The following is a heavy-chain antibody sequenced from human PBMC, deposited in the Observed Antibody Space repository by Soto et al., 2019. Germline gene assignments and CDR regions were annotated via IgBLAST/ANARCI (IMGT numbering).Heavy chain of an antibody. D-gene: IGHD2-15*01. Sequence: GGSLRLSCAASGFTFDDYAMHWVRQAPGKGLEWVSGISWNSGSIGYADSVKGRFTISRDNAKNSLYLQMNSLRAEDTTLYYCAKDITATYDAFDIWGKGTMVTVSS. V-gene: IGHV3-9*01. CDR2: ISWNSGSI. CDR1: GFTFDDYA. CDR3: AKDITATYDAFDI. J-gene: IGHJ3*02.